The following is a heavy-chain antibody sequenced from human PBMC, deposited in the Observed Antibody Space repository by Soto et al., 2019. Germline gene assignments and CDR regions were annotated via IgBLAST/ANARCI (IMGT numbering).Heavy chain of an antibody. J-gene: IGHJ4*02. CDR2: ISWNSGSI. V-gene: IGHV3-9*01. CDR1: GFTFDDYV. D-gene: IGHD4-17*01. CDR3: ARDLNYGLFDY. Sequence: GGSLRLSCAASGFTFDDYVMHWVRQAPGKGLEWVSGISWNSGSIGYADSVKGRFTISRDNAKNSLYLQMNSLRAEDTAVYYCARDLNYGLFDYWGQGTLVTVSS.